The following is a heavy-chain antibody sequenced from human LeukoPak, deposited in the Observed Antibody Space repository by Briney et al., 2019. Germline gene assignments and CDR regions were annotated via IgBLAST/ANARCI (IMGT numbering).Heavy chain of an antibody. CDR2: IRDTGGST. CDR1: GFTFSSYD. CDR3: AKAKGRGSPGRDYFDY. V-gene: IGHV3-23*01. J-gene: IGHJ4*02. D-gene: IGHD3-10*01. Sequence: GGTLRLSCAASGFTFSSYDMSWVRQAPGNGLEWVSGIRDTGGSTYYANSVKGRFTISRDNSKNTLYLQMNSLRAEDTAVYYCAKAKGRGSPGRDYFDYWGQGTLVTVSS.